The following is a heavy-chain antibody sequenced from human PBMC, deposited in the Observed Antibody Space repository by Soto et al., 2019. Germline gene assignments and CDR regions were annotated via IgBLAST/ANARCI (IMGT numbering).Heavy chain of an antibody. CDR3: AREAIAVAGTGSDAFDI. J-gene: IGHJ3*02. Sequence: PGGSLRLSCAASGFTFSSYGMHWVRQAPGKGLEWVAVIWYDGSNKYYADSVKGRFTISRDNSKNTLYLQMNSLRAEDTAVYYCAREAIAVAGTGSDAFDIWGQGTMVTVSS. D-gene: IGHD6-19*01. CDR2: IWYDGSNK. V-gene: IGHV3-33*01. CDR1: GFTFSSYG.